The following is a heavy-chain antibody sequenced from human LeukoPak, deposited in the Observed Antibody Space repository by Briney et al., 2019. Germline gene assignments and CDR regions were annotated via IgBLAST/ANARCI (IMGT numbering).Heavy chain of an antibody. D-gene: IGHD1-26*01. CDR2: TGTT. CDR1: TGSMNSYY. J-gene: IGHJ4*02. Sequence: SETLSLTCTVCTGSMNSYYGGWVRQPAGRGLEWIGRTGTTNYSPSLRSRLSMSIDTSTNQFSLTLRSVTAADTAVYYCGRQGYTACYYFLVYWNQGTLVTVSS. V-gene: IGHV4-4*07. CDR3: GRQGYTACYYFLVY.